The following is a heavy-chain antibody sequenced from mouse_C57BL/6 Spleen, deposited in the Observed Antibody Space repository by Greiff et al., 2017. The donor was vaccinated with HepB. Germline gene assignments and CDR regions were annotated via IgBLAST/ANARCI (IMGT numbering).Heavy chain of an antibody. V-gene: IGHV1-64*01. CDR3: ARSIYYYGSRDAMDY. CDR1: GYTFTSYW. J-gene: IGHJ4*01. CDR2: IHPNSGST. Sequence: QVQLQQPGAELVKPGASVKLSCKASGYTFTSYWMHWVKKRPGQGLEWIGMIHPNSGSTNYNEKFKSKATLTVDKSSSTAYMQLSSLTSEDSAVYYCARSIYYYGSRDAMDYWGQGTSVTVSS. D-gene: IGHD1-1*01.